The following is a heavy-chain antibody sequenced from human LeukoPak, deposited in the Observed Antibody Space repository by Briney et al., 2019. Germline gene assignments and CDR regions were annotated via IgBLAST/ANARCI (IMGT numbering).Heavy chain of an antibody. CDR3: AKDGLLFGDLTYFDF. CDR1: GFTFSNYG. V-gene: IGHV3-30*18. J-gene: IGHJ4*02. D-gene: IGHD3-10*01. Sequence: GGSLRLSCAASGFTFSNYGTQWVRQAPGKGVEWVADISSDGSNKYYADSVKGPFTISRDNSKNTLFLQINSLRADDTAVYYCAKDGLLFGDLTYFDFWGQGTLVTVSS. CDR2: ISSDGSNK.